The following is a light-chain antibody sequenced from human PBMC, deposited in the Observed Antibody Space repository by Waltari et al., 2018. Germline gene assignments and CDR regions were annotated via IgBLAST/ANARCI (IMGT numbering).Light chain of an antibody. CDR2: DVS. J-gene: IGLJ2*01. V-gene: IGLV2-14*01. CDR1: SSDVGGYNY. CDR3: SSYTSTDEV. Sequence: QSALTQPASVSGSPGQSITISCTGTSSDVGGYNYVSWYQQHPGKAPKLMIYDVSNRPSGVSSRFSGAKAGNTASLTISGLQAEDEADYYCSSYTSTDEVFGGGTKLTVL.